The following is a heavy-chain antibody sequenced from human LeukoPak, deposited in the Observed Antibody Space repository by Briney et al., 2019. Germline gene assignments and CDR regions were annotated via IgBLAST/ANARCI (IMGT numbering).Heavy chain of an antibody. Sequence: PGGSLRLSCAASGFTFSTYWMHWVRQAPGKGLVWVSRIDTDGSGTTYADSVKGRFTISRDNAKNTLYLQMNSLRAEDTAVYYCARVGGSSDFDYWGQGTLVTVSS. D-gene: IGHD3-10*01. J-gene: IGHJ4*02. CDR3: ARVGGSSDFDY. CDR2: IDTDGSGT. CDR1: GFTFSTYW. V-gene: IGHV3-74*01.